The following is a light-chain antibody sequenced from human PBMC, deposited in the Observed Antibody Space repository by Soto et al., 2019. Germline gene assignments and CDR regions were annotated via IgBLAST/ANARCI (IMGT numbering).Light chain of an antibody. V-gene: IGKV3-11*01. Sequence: EIVLTQSPGTLSLSPGERATLSCRASQSVSSGYLAWYQQKPGQAPKLLIYDASNRATGIPARFSGSGSGTDFTLTISSLEPEDFAVYHCQQRSNWPRTFGQGTKVDIK. CDR2: DAS. CDR3: QQRSNWPRT. CDR1: QSVSSGY. J-gene: IGKJ1*01.